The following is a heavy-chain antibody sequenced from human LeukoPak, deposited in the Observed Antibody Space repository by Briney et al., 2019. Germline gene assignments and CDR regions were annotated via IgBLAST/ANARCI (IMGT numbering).Heavy chain of an antibody. CDR1: GGSISSSSYY. J-gene: IGHJ3*02. D-gene: IGHD4-11*01. CDR3: ARHFPNYSKKAAFDI. V-gene: IGHV4-39*01. CDR2: IYYSGST. Sequence: SETLSLTCTVSGGSISSSSYYWGWIRQPPGKGLEWIGSIYYSGSTYYNPSLKSRVTISVDTSKNQFSLKLSSVTAADTAVYYCARHFPNYSKKAAFDIWGQGTMVTVSS.